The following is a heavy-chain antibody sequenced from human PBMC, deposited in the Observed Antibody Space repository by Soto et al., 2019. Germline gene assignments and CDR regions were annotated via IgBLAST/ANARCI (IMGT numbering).Heavy chain of an antibody. D-gene: IGHD5-12*01. CDR3: TTRPVAPNRKTWFDP. Sequence: GGSLSLSCAASGFTFSNAWMNWVRQAPGKGLEWVGRIKSKTNGGTKDYAAPVKGRFTISRDDSKNTLDLQMNSLKTEDTAVYYCTTRPVAPNRKTWFDPWGQGTLVTVSS. CDR1: GFTFSNAW. CDR2: IKSKTNGGTK. V-gene: IGHV3-15*07. J-gene: IGHJ5*02.